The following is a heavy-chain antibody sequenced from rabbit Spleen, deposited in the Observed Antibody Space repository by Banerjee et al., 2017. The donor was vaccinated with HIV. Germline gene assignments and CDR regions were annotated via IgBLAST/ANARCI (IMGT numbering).Heavy chain of an antibody. CDR2: INTATGKG. D-gene: IGHD1-1*01. Sequence: QSLEESGGDLVKPEGSLTLTCTASGFSFSDRDVMCWVRQAPGKGLEWIACINTATGKGVYASWAKGRFTISRTSSTTVTLQMTSLTDADTATYFCARDLVAVIGWNFNLWGQGTLVTVS. V-gene: IGHV1S40*01. CDR1: GFSFSDRDV. CDR3: ARDLVAVIGWNFNL. J-gene: IGHJ4*01.